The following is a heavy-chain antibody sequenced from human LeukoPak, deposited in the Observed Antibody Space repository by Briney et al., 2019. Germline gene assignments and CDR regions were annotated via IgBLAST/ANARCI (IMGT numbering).Heavy chain of an antibody. CDR2: ISSSSSTI. CDR1: GFTFSSYS. CDR3: AKDARLLWFGESPGHFDY. V-gene: IGHV3-48*04. J-gene: IGHJ4*02. Sequence: PGGSLRLSCAASGFTFSSYSMNWVRQAPGKGLEWVSYISSSSSTIYYADSVKGRFTISRDNAKNSLYLQMNSLRAEDTALYYCAKDARLLWFGESPGHFDYWGQGTLVTVSS. D-gene: IGHD3-10*01.